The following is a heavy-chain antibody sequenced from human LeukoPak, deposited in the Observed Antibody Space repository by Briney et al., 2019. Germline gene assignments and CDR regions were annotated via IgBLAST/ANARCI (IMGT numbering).Heavy chain of an antibody. Sequence: ASVKVSCKASGGTFSSYAISWVRQAPGQGLEWMGWINPNSGGTNYAQKFQGRVTMTRDTSISTAYMELSRLRSDDTAVYYCARDRRGRYCSSTSCQGNFDYWGQGTLVTVSS. CDR1: GGTFSSYA. CDR3: ARDRRGRYCSSTSCQGNFDY. CDR2: INPNSGGT. V-gene: IGHV1-2*02. J-gene: IGHJ4*02. D-gene: IGHD2-2*01.